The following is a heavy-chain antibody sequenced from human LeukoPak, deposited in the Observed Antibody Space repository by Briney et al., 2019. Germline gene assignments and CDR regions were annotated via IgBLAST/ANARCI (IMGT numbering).Heavy chain of an antibody. CDR3: ARDQDLTPLEGWNDY. CDR2: IIPIFGTA. Sequence: SVKVSCKASGGTFSSYAISWVRQAPGQGLEWMGRIIPIFGTANYAQKFQGRVTITTDESTSTAYMELSSLRSEDTAVYYCARDQDLTPLEGWNDYWGQGTLVTVSS. D-gene: IGHD4-23*01. V-gene: IGHV1-69*05. CDR1: GGTFSSYA. J-gene: IGHJ4*02.